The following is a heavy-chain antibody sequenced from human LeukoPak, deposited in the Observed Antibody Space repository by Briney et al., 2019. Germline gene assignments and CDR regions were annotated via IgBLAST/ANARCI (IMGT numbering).Heavy chain of an antibody. V-gene: IGHV4-39*01. D-gene: IGHD6-13*01. CDR1: GGSISSSSYY. CDR2: IYYSWST. CDR3: ASHSSSWYFDY. J-gene: IGHJ4*02. Sequence: SDTLSLTCTVSGGSISSSSYYWGWIRQPPGNELEWIGSIYYSWSTYYNPSLKSRVTISVDTSKNQFSLKLSSVTAADTAVYYCASHSSSWYFDYWGQGTLVTVSS.